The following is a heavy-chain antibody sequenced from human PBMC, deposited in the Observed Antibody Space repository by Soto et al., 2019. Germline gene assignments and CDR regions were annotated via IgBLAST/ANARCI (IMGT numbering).Heavy chain of an antibody. CDR2: IRTKANNHAT. CDR1: GFTFSGSG. J-gene: IGHJ4*02. Sequence: AGGSLRLSCVASGFTFSGSGIHWVRQAPGKGLEWVGRIRTKANNHATFYGESVKGRFTISRDDSKNTAYLQMDSLKIDDTAIYYCSRGWDFWSGHLTHWGQGTLVTVSS. D-gene: IGHD3-3*01. V-gene: IGHV3-73*01. CDR3: SRGWDFWSGHLTH.